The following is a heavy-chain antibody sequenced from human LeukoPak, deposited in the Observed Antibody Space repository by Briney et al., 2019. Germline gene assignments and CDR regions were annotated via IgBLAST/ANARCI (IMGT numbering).Heavy chain of an antibody. CDR1: GFTFDYYG. Sequence: GGSLRLSCAASGFTFDYYGMHWVRQAPGKGLEWVTIISYDGSIEYYADSVKGRFTISRDNSKNTLYLQMNSLRAEDAAVYYCATCPTDSEYYYMGVWGKGTTVIVSS. CDR3: ATCPTDSEYYYMGV. V-gene: IGHV3-30*19. CDR2: ISYDGSIE. J-gene: IGHJ6*03. D-gene: IGHD2/OR15-2a*01.